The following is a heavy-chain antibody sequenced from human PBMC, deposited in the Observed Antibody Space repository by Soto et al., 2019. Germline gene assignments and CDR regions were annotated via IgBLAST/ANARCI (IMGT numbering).Heavy chain of an antibody. J-gene: IGHJ4*02. CDR2: IYWDDDK. CDR1: GFSLSTSGVG. D-gene: IGHD3-22*01. Sequence: QITLKESGPTLVTPTQTLTLTCTFSGFSLSTSGVGVGWIRQPPGKALEYLALIYWDDDKRSSPSLKSRLSVTKDTSRNQVVLTMTNMAPADTGTYYCAHIVYDRTSSWDVGFFDCWGQGALVTVSS. V-gene: IGHV2-5*02. CDR3: AHIVYDRTSSWDVGFFDC.